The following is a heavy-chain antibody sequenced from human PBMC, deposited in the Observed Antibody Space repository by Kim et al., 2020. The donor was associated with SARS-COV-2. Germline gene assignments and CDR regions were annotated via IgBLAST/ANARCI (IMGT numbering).Heavy chain of an antibody. V-gene: IGHV3-23*01. J-gene: IGHJ4*02. CDR1: GFTLTSYA. Sequence: GGSLRLSCTVSGFTLTSYAMNWVRQAPGKGLEWVSAISGTGVDTFYADSVKGRFTISRDKYKNILFLEMNNLRVEDMAMYYCARSLAYSNSIMDAQWGEGTPVAVS. CDR3: ARSLAYSNSIMDAQ. CDR2: ISGTGVDT. D-gene: IGHD6-6*01.